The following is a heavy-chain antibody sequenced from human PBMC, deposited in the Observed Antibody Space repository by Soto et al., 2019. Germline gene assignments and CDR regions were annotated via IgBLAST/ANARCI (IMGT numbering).Heavy chain of an antibody. CDR2: IYYSGST. CDR1: GGSISSYY. CDR3: ARTYNWNYGYYYGMDV. J-gene: IGHJ6*02. V-gene: IGHV4-59*01. Sequence: PSETLSLTCTVSGGSISSYYWSWIRQPPGKGLEWIGYIYYSGSTNYNPSLKSRVTISVDTSKNQFSLKLSSVTAADTAVYYCARTYNWNYGYYYGMDVWGQGTTVTVSS. D-gene: IGHD1-7*01.